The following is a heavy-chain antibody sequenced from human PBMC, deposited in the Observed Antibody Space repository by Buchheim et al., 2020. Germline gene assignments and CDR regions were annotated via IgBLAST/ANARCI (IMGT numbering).Heavy chain of an antibody. J-gene: IGHJ6*02. V-gene: IGHV3-30*18. CDR1: GFTFSSYG. Sequence: QVQLVESGGGVVQPGRSLRLSCAASGFTFSSYGMHWVRQAPGKGLEWVAVISYDGSNKYYADSVKGRFTISRDNSTNTLYLQMNSLRAEDTAVYYCAKEATVTTGYYYYYYGMDVWGQGTT. CDR3: AKEATVTTGYYYYYYGMDV. CDR2: ISYDGSNK. D-gene: IGHD4-17*01.